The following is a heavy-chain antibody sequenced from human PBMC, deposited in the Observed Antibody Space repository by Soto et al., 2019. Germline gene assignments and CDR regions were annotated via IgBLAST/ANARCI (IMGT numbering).Heavy chain of an antibody. CDR2: INAGNGNT. CDR1: GYTFTNYA. J-gene: IGHJ4*02. V-gene: IGHV1-3*05. Sequence: QVQLVQSGAEEKKPGASVKVSCKASGYTFTNYAMHWVRQAPGQRLEWMGWINAGNGNTKYSQKFQGRVTITRDTAASTDYMVLSSLRSEDKAVYYCARVSGYYLPDYCGQGTLVTVSS. D-gene: IGHD5-12*01. CDR3: ARVSGYYLPDY.